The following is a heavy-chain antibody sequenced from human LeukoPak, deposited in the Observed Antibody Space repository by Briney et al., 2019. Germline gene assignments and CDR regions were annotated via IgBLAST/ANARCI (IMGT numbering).Heavy chain of an antibody. CDR2: IIDSGIST. J-gene: IGHJ5*01. V-gene: IGHV3-23*01. CDR1: GFTFNNYA. D-gene: IGHD1-26*01. CDR3: AKGSRGNYDS. Sequence: GGSLRLSCAASGFTFNNYAMTWVRQAPEKGLEWISSIIDSGISTYYGDSVKGRFTISRDNSKNTLYLKMNSLRAEDTAVYYCAKGSRGNYDSWGQGTLVTVSS.